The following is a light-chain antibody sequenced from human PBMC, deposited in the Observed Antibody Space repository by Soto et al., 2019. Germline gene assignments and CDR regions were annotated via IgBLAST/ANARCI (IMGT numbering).Light chain of an antibody. V-gene: IGKV1-12*01. Sequence: DIQMTQSPSSVSASVGDRVTITCRASQDILSWLAWYQQKPGEAPRLVIYASSNLQSGVPSRFSGSGSGTDFTLTISSLQPEDFATYYCQQANSFPITFGPGTRLDIK. CDR1: QDILSW. CDR2: ASS. J-gene: IGKJ3*01. CDR3: QQANSFPIT.